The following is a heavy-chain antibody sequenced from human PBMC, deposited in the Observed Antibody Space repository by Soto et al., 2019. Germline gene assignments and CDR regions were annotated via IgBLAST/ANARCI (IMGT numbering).Heavy chain of an antibody. CDR2: IYYSGRT. D-gene: IGHD6-6*01. V-gene: IGHV4-39*01. CDR1: GDSISRMHYY. J-gene: IGHJ6*03. Sequence: SETLSLTCTVSGDSISRMHYYCAWIRQHTGKGLEWIGTIYYSGRTYYNPSLKSRVTISVDTSKNQFSLKLSSVTASDRAVYYCARLLYSSWYYSYYMDVWGKGTTVTVSS. CDR3: ARLLYSSWYYSYYMDV.